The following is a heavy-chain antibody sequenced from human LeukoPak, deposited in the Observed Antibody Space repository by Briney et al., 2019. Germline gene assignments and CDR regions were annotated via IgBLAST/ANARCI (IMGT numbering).Heavy chain of an antibody. J-gene: IGHJ3*02. CDR1: GGSISSYY. V-gene: IGHV4-59*01. CDR2: IYYSGST. Sequence: SETLSLTCTVSGGSISSYYWSWIRQPPGKGLEWIGYIYYSGSTNYNPSLKSRVTISVDTSKNQFSLKLSSVTAADTAVYYCARTRDGYNFNDAFDIWGQGTMVTVSS. CDR3: ARTRDGYNFNDAFDI. D-gene: IGHD5-24*01.